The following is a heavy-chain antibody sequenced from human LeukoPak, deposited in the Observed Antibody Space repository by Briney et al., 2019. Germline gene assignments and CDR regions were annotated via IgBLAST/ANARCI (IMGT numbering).Heavy chain of an antibody. CDR2: IYPGDSDT. D-gene: IGHD3-10*01. CDR3: AREGADYGSGSYYAFDI. Sequence: HGESLKISCKGSGYSFTSYWIGWVRQMPGKGLEWMGIIYPGDSDTRYSPSFQGQVTISADKSISTAYLQWSSLKASDTAMYYCAREGADYGSGSYYAFDIWGQGTMVTVSS. V-gene: IGHV5-51*01. J-gene: IGHJ3*02. CDR1: GYSFTSYW.